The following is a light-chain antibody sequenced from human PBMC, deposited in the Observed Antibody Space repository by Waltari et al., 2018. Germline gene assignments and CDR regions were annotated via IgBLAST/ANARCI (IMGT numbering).Light chain of an antibody. V-gene: IGKV1-39*01. J-gene: IGKJ4*01. Sequence: DIQMTQSPSSLSASVGDRVTITCRASQYIDTYLSWYQQKLGKAPELLIYTGYTFHSGVSSRFSGSGSGTDFTLTISSLQPEDFATYYCQQSYSPPFSFGGGTKVEIK. CDR2: TGY. CDR3: QQSYSPPFS. CDR1: QYIDTY.